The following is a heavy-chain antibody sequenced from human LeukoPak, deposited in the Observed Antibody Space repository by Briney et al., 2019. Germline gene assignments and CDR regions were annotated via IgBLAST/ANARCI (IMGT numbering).Heavy chain of an antibody. D-gene: IGHD3-10*01. J-gene: IGHJ4*02. V-gene: IGHV3-48*03. CDR1: GFSFSSYE. CDR3: ARDVGFGGYSRGIFDY. Sequence: GGSLRLSCAASGFSFSSYEMNWVRQAPGKGLEWVSYISSSGSTIYYAGSVKGRFTMSRDNAKNSLYLQMNSLRAEDTAVYYCARDVGFGGYSRGIFDYWGQGTLVTVSS. CDR2: ISSSGSTI.